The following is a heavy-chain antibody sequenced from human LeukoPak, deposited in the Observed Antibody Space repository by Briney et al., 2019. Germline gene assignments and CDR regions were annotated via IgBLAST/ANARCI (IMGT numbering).Heavy chain of an antibody. D-gene: IGHD3-22*01. V-gene: IGHV3-33*01. J-gene: IGHJ4*02. CDR3: ARDPTPNYYDSSGYPDY. CDR1: GFTFSSYG. CDR2: IWCDGSNK. Sequence: GGSLRLSCAASGFTFSSYGMHWVRQAPGKGLEWVAVIWCDGSNKYYADSVKGRFTISRDNSKNTLYLQMNSLRAEDTAVYYCARDPTPNYYDSSGYPDYWGQGTLVTVSS.